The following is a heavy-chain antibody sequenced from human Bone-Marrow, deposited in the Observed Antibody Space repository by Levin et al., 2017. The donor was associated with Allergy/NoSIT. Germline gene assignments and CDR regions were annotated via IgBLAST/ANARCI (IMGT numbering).Heavy chain of an antibody. Sequence: SVKVSCKASGYSFSSYVISWVRQAPGQGLEWMGRIIPISGTTDYAQKIQGRVTFTADESTSTAYMELSSLRSDDTAVYYCAREGVGATWVDWGQGTLVTVSS. J-gene: IGHJ4*02. CDR1: GYSFSSYV. V-gene: IGHV1-69*13. CDR3: AREGVGATWVD. CDR2: IIPISGTT. D-gene: IGHD1-26*01.